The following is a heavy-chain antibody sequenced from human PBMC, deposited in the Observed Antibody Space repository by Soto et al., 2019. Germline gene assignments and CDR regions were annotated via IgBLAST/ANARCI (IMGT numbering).Heavy chain of an antibody. CDR1: GYTFTSYG. D-gene: IGHD6-19*01. CDR2: ISAYNGNT. J-gene: IGHJ6*02. V-gene: IGHV1-18*01. Sequence: ASVKVSCKASGYTFTSYGISWVRQAPGQGLEWMGWISAYNGNTNYAQKLQGRVTMTTDTSTSTAYMELRSLRSDDTAVYYCARDPGESKSYSSGWFLDYCYGMDVWGQGTTVTVSS. CDR3: ARDPGESKSYSSGWFLDYCYGMDV.